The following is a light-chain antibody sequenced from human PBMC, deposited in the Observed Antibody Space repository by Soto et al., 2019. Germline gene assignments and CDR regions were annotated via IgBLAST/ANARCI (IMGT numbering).Light chain of an antibody. CDR1: SSDVGGYNY. V-gene: IGLV2-8*01. J-gene: IGLJ2*01. CDR2: EVS. Sequence: QSALTQPASVSGSPGQSITISCTGTSSDVGGYNYVSWYQQHPGKAPKLMIYEVSNRPSGVPDRFSGSKSGNTASLTVSGLQAEDEADYYCSSYAGSNNLGVFGGGTKLTV. CDR3: SSYAGSNNLGV.